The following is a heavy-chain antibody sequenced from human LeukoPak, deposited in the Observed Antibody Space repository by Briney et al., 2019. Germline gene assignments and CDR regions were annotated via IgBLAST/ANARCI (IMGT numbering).Heavy chain of an antibody. J-gene: IGHJ2*01. CDR3: AREPRGANNLRAPYWYFDL. V-gene: IGHV4-59*12. Sequence: PSETLSLTCTVSGGSISSYYWSWIRQPPGKGLEWIGYIYYSGSTNYNPSLKSRVTISVDTSKNQFSLKLSSVTAADTAVYYCAREPRGANNLRAPYWYFDLWGRGTLVTVSS. CDR1: GGSISSYY. CDR2: IYYSGST. D-gene: IGHD3-10*01.